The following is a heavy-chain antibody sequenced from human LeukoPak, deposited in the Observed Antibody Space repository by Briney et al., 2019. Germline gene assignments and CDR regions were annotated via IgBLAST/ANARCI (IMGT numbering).Heavy chain of an antibody. Sequence: PSETLSLTCTVSGGSISSNSYYWGWIRQPPGKGLEWIGNTYYDGSTYYNPSLESRVTMSVDTSKDQFSLKLSSVTAADTAVYFCARLAEWGLYWFDTWGQGTPVAVSS. V-gene: IGHV4-39*01. J-gene: IGHJ5*02. CDR3: ARLAEWGLYWFDT. CDR2: TYYDGST. D-gene: IGHD1-26*01. CDR1: GGSISSNSYY.